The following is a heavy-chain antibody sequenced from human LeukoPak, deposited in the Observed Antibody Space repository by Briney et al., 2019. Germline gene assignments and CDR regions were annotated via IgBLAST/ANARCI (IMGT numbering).Heavy chain of an antibody. CDR1: GGSFSGYY. J-gene: IGHJ3*02. D-gene: IGHD5-18*01. V-gene: IGHV4-34*01. CDR3: ARDGGFGYGTFDM. CDR2: INHSGST. Sequence: PSETLSLTCAVYGGSFSGYYWSWIRQPPGTGLEWIGEINHSGSTTYNPSLKSRVTISVDTSKNQFSLKLSSVTAADTAVYHCARDGGFGYGTFDMWGQGTMVTVSS.